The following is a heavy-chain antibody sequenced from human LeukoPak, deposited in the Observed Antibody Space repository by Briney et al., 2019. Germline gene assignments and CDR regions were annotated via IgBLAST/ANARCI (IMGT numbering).Heavy chain of an antibody. CDR3: ARTPGVPAAPYYYYYYMDV. J-gene: IGHJ6*03. CDR2: ISVSGGST. D-gene: IGHD2-2*01. CDR1: GFTFSSYA. V-gene: IGHV3-23*01. Sequence: PGGSLRLSCAASGFTFSSYAMSWVRQAPGKGLEWVSGISVSGGSTYYADSVKGRFTISRDNSKNTLYLQMNSLRAEDTAVYYCARTPGVPAAPYYYYYYMDVWGKGTTVTVSS.